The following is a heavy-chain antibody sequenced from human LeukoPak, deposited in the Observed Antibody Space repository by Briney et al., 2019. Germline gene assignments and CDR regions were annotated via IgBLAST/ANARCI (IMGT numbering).Heavy chain of an antibody. Sequence: PSETLSLTCAVYGGSFSGYYWSWIRQPPGKGLEWIGEINHSGSTNYNPSLKSRGTISVDTSKNQFSLKLSSVTAADTAVYYCARGRRSRVVVVAATRDWYFDLWGRGTLVTVSS. D-gene: IGHD2-15*01. CDR2: INHSGST. CDR1: GGSFSGYY. V-gene: IGHV4-34*01. CDR3: ARGRRSRVVVVAATRDWYFDL. J-gene: IGHJ2*01.